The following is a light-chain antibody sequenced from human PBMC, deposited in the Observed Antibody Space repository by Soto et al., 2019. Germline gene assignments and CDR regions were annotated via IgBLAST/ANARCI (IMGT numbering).Light chain of an antibody. Sequence: DIQMTQSPSTLSASVGDRVTITCRASQSISSWLAWYQQKPGKAPKLLIYKASSLESGVPSRFSGSGSGTEFTLTISSLQPDDSATYYRQQYYTDSYTFGQGTNLEIK. CDR3: QQYYTDSYT. CDR2: KAS. CDR1: QSISSW. J-gene: IGKJ2*01. V-gene: IGKV1-5*03.